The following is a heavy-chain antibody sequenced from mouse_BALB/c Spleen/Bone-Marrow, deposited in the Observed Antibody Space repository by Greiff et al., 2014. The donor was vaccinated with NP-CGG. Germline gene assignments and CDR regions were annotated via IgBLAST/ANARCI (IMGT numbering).Heavy chain of an antibody. D-gene: IGHD1-2*01. Sequence: VKVEESGPGLVAPSQSLSITCTVSGFSLTTYGVHWVRQPPGKGLEWLGVLWADGSTNYNSAHMSRLSISKDNSKSQVFLKMNSLQTDDTAMYYCARITTATGAMDYWGQGTSVTVSS. CDR1: GFSLTTYG. J-gene: IGHJ4*01. V-gene: IGHV2-9*02. CDR3: ARITTATGAMDY. CDR2: LWADGST.